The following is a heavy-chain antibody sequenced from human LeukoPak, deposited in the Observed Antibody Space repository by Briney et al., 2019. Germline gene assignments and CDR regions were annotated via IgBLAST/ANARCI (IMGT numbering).Heavy chain of an antibody. D-gene: IGHD3-10*01. J-gene: IGHJ4*02. CDR1: GFTFSSYS. V-gene: IGHV3-48*04. CDR2: ISSSGSTI. Sequence: PGGSLRLSCAASGFTFSSYSMNWVRQAPGKGLEWVSYISSSGSTIYYADSVKGRFTISRDNAKNSLYLQMNSLRAEDTAVYYCAREIYGSGSYSYFDYWGQGTLVTVSS. CDR3: AREIYGSGSYSYFDY.